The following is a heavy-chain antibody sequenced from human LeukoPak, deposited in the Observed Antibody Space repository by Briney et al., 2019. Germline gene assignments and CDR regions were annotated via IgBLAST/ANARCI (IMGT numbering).Heavy chain of an antibody. V-gene: IGHV1-2*02. CDR2: INPNSGAT. CDR1: GYTFTGYY. J-gene: IGHJ4*02. CDR3: AREPPRGRGSYYFDY. Sequence: ASVKVSCKPSGYTFTGYYMHWVRHAPGQGLEWMGWINPNSGATNYAQKFQGRVTVTRDTSINTAYMELSRLRSDDTAVYYCAREPPRGRGSYYFDYWGQGTLVTVSS. D-gene: IGHD3-10*01.